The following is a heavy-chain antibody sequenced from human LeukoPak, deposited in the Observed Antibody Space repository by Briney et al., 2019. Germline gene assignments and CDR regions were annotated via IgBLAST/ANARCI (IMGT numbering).Heavy chain of an antibody. CDR3: ARVHQTYYFDY. CDR1: GGSFSGYY. V-gene: IGHV4-34*01. J-gene: IGHJ4*02. CDR2: INHSGST. Sequence: PSETLSLTCAVYGGSFSGYYWSWIRQPPGKGLEWIGEINHSGSTNYNPSLKSRVTISVDTSKNQFSLKLSSVTAADTAVYYCARVHQTYYFDYWGQGTLVTVSS.